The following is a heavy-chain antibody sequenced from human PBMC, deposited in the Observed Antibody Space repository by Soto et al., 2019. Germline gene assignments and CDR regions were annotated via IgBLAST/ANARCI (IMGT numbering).Heavy chain of an antibody. J-gene: IGHJ6*03. CDR1: GFTFSSYD. CDR3: ARGGEPYYYYMDV. Sequence: GVSLRLSCAASGFTFSSYDMHWVRQATGKGLEWVSAIGTAGDTYYPGSVKGRFTISRENAKNSLYLQMNSLRAGDTAVYYCARGGEPYYYYMDVWGKGTTVTVSS. D-gene: IGHD3-10*01. CDR2: IGTAGDT. V-gene: IGHV3-13*01.